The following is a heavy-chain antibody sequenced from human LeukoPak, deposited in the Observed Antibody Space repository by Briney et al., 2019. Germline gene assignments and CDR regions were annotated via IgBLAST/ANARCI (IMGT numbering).Heavy chain of an antibody. Sequence: ASVKVSCKASGGAFSSYAISWVRQAPGQGLEWMGGIIPIFGTANYAQKFQGRVTITTDESTSTAYMELSSLRSEDTAVYYCAYSGTVSTQYYMDVWGKGTTVTVSS. V-gene: IGHV1-69*05. J-gene: IGHJ6*03. CDR1: GGAFSSYA. D-gene: IGHD4-17*01. CDR3: AYSGTVSTQYYMDV. CDR2: IIPIFGTA.